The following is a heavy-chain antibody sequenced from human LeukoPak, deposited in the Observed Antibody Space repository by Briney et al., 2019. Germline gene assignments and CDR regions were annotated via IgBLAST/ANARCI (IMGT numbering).Heavy chain of an antibody. J-gene: IGHJ5*02. V-gene: IGHV1-18*01. Sequence: GASVKVSCNASGYTFTSYGISWVRQAPGQGLEWMVWFSAYNGNTTYAQKLQGGVTMTTDTSTSTAYMELRSLRSDDTAVYYWARDQPQDPTSQYQLLGWFDPWGQGTLVTVSS. D-gene: IGHD2-2*01. CDR3: ARDQPQDPTSQYQLLGWFDP. CDR1: GYTFTSYG. CDR2: FSAYNGNT.